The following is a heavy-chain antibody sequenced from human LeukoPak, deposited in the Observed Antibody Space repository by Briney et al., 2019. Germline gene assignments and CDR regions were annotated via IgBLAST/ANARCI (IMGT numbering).Heavy chain of an antibody. CDR3: ARYGFSAVWQGGWHAFDI. D-gene: IGHD2-15*01. Sequence: WASVKVSCKASGYTFTSYYMHWVRQAPGQGLEWMGIINPTTGDTTYAQEFQGRLTMTRDMSTSTVYMELSSLTSEDTAVFYCARYGFSAVWQGGWHAFDIWGQGTVVTVSS. CDR1: GYTFTSYY. J-gene: IGHJ3*02. CDR2: INPTTGDT. V-gene: IGHV1-46*01.